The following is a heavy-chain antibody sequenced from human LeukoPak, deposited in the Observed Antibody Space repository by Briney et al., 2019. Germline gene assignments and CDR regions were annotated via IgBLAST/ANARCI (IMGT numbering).Heavy chain of an antibody. D-gene: IGHD3-22*01. CDR1: GFTFSSYS. Sequence: GGSLRLSCAASGFTFSSYSMNWVRQAPGKGLEWVSSISSSSSYIYYADSVKGRFTISRDDAKNSLYLQMNSLRAEDTAVYYCARVGYYDSSGYNYWGQGTLVTVSS. J-gene: IGHJ4*02. CDR2: ISSSSSYI. CDR3: ARVGYYDSSGYNY. V-gene: IGHV3-21*01.